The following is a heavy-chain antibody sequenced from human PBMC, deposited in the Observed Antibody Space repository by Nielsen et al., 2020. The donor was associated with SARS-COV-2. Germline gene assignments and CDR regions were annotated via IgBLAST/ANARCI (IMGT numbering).Heavy chain of an antibody. J-gene: IGHJ4*02. CDR3: AKAFRSSDWVRAATDF. V-gene: IGHV3-23*01. Sequence: GESLKISCAGSGFSFGSHWMSWVRQAPGKGLEWVSGIIGSGGRTHYADSVEGRFTISRDNSKNTLYLQMNSLRAEDTAVYYCAKAFRSSDWVRAATDFWGQGTLVTVSS. CDR1: GFSFGSHW. D-gene: IGHD6-25*01. CDR2: IIGSGGRT.